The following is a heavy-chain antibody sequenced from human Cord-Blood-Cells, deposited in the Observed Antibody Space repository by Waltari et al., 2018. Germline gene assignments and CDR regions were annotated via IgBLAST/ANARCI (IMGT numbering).Heavy chain of an antibody. V-gene: IGHV3-74*01. CDR1: GFTFSSYW. CDR3: ARDLYGSGSYNWFDP. J-gene: IGHJ5*02. D-gene: IGHD3-10*01. CDR2: INSDGSST. Sequence: EVQLVESGGGLVQPGGSLRLPCAASGFTFSSYWMHWVRQAPGKGLVWVSRINSDGSSTSYADSVKGRFTISRDNAKNTLYLQMNSLRAEDTAVYYCARDLYGSGSYNWFDPWGQGTLVSVSS.